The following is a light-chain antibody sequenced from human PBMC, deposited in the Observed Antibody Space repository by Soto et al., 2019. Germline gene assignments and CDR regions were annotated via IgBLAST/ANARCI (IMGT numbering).Light chain of an antibody. CDR3: QQYYSTPET. J-gene: IGKJ1*01. V-gene: IGKV4-1*01. CDR2: WAS. Sequence: DIVMTQSPDSLAVSLGERATINCKSSQSVSYSPNNKTYLAWNEQRPGQPPKLLIYWASIRETGVPDRFSGSGSGTDFTPTISSLQAADVAVYFCQQYYSTPETFGQGTKVEI. CDR1: QSVSYSPNNKTY.